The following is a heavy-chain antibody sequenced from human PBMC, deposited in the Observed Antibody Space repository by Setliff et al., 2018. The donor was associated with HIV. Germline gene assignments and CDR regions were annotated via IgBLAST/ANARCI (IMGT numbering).Heavy chain of an antibody. CDR3: ARQLSNSLEC. Sequence: ASVKVSCKASGYTFTDYFMHWVRQAPGQGLAWMGWISPNNGDTTIPQRFRGRVTMTRDTSINTAYMELSGLRSDDTAVYYCARQLSNSLECWGQGTLVTVSS. J-gene: IGHJ4*02. V-gene: IGHV1-2*02. D-gene: IGHD1-1*01. CDR2: ISPNNGDT. CDR1: GYTFTDYF.